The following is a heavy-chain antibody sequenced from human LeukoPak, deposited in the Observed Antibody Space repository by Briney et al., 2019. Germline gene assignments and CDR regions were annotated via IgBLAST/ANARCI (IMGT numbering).Heavy chain of an antibody. J-gene: IGHJ4*02. CDR2: ISVDGGGT. Sequence: PGGSLRLSCAASGFTFDDYGMSWVRQAPGKGLEWVSVISVDGGGTYYADSVKGRFTISRDNSKSTLYLQMNSLRAEDTAVYYCAKDSVGVAGPDYWGQGSLVTVSS. D-gene: IGHD6-19*01. CDR3: AKDSVGVAGPDY. V-gene: IGHV3-23*01. CDR1: GFTFDDYG.